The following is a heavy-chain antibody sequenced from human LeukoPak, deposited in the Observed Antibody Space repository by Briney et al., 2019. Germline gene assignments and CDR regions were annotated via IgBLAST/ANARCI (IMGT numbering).Heavy chain of an antibody. CDR2: ISAYNGNT. J-gene: IGHJ6*02. D-gene: IGHD2-2*02. CDR3: ARNGYYSSTSCYKIYYYYGMDV. CDR1: GYTFTSYG. V-gene: IGHV1-18*01. Sequence: ASVKVSCKASGYTFTSYGISWVRQAPGQGLEWMGWISAYNGNTNYAQKLQGRVTMTTDTSTSTAYMELRSLRSDDTAVYYCARNGYYSSTSCYKIYYYYGMDVWGQGTTVTVSS.